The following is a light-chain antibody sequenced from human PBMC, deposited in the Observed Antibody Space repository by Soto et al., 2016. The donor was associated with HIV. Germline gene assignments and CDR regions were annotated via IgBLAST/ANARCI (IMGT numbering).Light chain of an antibody. V-gene: IGKV1-39*01. CDR1: QSISNY. CDR2: AAS. Sequence: DIQMTQSPSSLSASVGDRITITCRACQSISNYLSWYQQKLGKAPKLLIYAASSLQSGVPSRFSGSGSGTDFTLSISSLQPEDFATYYCQQSYSIPFTFGPGTKVDIK. J-gene: IGKJ3*01. CDR3: QQSYSIPFT.